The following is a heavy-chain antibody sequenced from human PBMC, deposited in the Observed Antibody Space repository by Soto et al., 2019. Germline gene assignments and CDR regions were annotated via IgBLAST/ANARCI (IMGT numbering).Heavy chain of an antibody. CDR1: GFTSSTHW. CDR3: AKDVR. V-gene: IGHV3-7*05. CDR2: INDDGSER. Sequence: GGSLRLSCAASGFTSSTHWMSWVRQAPGKGLEWVANINDDGSERNYADSVRGRFSVSRDNAKNSLFLQMNGLRVEDTALYYCAKDVRWGQGTQVTVSS. J-gene: IGHJ4*02.